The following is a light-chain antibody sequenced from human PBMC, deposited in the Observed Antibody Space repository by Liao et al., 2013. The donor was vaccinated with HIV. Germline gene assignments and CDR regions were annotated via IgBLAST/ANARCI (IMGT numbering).Light chain of an antibody. J-gene: IGLJ2*01. CDR2: SDT. CDR1: NIASKS. Sequence: SYELTQPPSVSVAPGKTARITCGGNNIASKSVHWYHQKPGQAPVLVIYSDTDRPSGIPERFSASNSGNTATLTISRTQAMDEADYYCQAWDTSTVVFGGGTKLTVL. CDR3: QAWDTSTVV. V-gene: IGLV3-21*01.